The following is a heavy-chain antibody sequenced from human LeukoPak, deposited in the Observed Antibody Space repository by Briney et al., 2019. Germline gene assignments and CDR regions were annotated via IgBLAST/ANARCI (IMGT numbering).Heavy chain of an antibody. CDR1: GFTFSSYS. J-gene: IGHJ6*03. CDR2: ISSSSSYI. Sequence: GGSLRLSCAASGFTFSSYSMNWVRQAPGKGLEWVSSISSSSSYIYYADSVKGRFTISRDNAKNSLYLQMNSLRAEDTAVYYCARDSPTSTYCSRGSCYSYYYYYMDVWGKGTTVTVSS. D-gene: IGHD2-15*01. V-gene: IGHV3-21*01. CDR3: ARDSPTSTYCSRGSCYSYYYYYMDV.